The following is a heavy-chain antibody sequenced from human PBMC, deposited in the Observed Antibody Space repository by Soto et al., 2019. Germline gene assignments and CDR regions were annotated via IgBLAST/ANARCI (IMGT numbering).Heavy chain of an antibody. V-gene: IGHV4-30-2*01. Sequence: QLQLQESGSGLVKPSQTLYLTCAVSGDSITYGHYSWTWIRQPPGKGLEWIGYIYQSGSTYYNPSLKSRVTISMDRHKNQFALKLNSVTAADTAVYFCARGGGGTVTTLGFDYWGQGTLVTVSS. D-gene: IGHD4-17*01. CDR2: IYQSGST. CDR3: ARGGGGTVTTLGFDY. J-gene: IGHJ4*02. CDR1: GDSITYGHYS.